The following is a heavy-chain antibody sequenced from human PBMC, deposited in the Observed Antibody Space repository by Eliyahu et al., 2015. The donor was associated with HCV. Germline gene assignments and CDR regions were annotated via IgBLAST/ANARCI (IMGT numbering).Heavy chain of an antibody. J-gene: IGHJ4*02. Sequence: EVQLVESGGGLVQXGGSLXXXCTASGFTFSAYSMNWVRQAPGKGLEXLAYISSSSNTIYYSDSLNGRFAISRDNGKNTLSLHMSGLRAEDTAVYYCTRATFGHFDSWGQGTLVVVSS. CDR2: ISSSSNTI. D-gene: IGHD3-10*01. V-gene: IGHV3-48*01. CDR3: TRATFGHFDS. CDR1: GFTFSAYS.